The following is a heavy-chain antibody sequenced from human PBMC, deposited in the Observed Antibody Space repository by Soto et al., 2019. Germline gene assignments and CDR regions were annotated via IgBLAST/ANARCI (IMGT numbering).Heavy chain of an antibody. J-gene: IGHJ6*02. Sequence: SETLSLTCAVSGYSISSGGYYWSWIRQHPGKGLEWIGYIYYSGSTYYNPSLKSRVTISVDTSKNQFSLKLSSVTAADTAVYYRASSNIAATGFYYYGMDVWGRGTTVTVS. CDR3: ASSNIAATGFYYYGMDV. D-gene: IGHD6-13*01. V-gene: IGHV4-61*08. CDR1: GYSISSGGYY. CDR2: IYYSGST.